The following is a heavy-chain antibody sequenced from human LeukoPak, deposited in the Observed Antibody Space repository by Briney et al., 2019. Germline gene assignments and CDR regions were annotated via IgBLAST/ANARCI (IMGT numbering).Heavy chain of an antibody. CDR1: GFTFGDYA. J-gene: IGHJ4*02. CDR3: TRSRDPYLRQLPKYYFDY. D-gene: IGHD2-2*01. Sequence: GGSLRLSCTASGFTFGDYAMSWIRQAPGKGLEWVGFIRSKAYGGTTEYAASVRSRFTISRDDSKSIAYLQMNSLKTEDTAVYYCTRSRDPYLRQLPKYYFDYWGRGTLVTVSS. CDR2: IRSKAYGGTT. V-gene: IGHV3-49*03.